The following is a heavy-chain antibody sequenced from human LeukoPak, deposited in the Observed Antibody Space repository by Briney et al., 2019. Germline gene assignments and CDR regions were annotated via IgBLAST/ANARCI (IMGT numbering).Heavy chain of an antibody. CDR3: ASKWFGELLSDY. CDR1: GFTFSSYA. V-gene: IGHV3-23*01. Sequence: GGSLRLSCAASGFTFSSYAMSWVRQAPGKGLEWVSAISGSGGSTYYADPVKGRFTISRDNSKNTLYLQMNSLRAEDTAVYYCASKWFGELLSDYWGQGTLVTVSS. CDR2: ISGSGGST. J-gene: IGHJ4*02. D-gene: IGHD3-10*01.